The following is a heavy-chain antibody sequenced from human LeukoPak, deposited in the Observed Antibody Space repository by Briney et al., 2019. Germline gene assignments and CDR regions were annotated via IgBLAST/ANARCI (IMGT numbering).Heavy chain of an antibody. CDR3: AKDRGSSGSARRVDY. Sequence: GGSLRLSCAASGFTFSTYSMNWVRQAPGKGLEWVSYISGTSNTKYYADSVKGRFTISRDNAKNSLYLQMNSLRVEDTAVYYCAKDRGSSGSARRVDYWGQGTLVTVSS. V-gene: IGHV3-48*04. CDR1: GFTFSTYS. CDR2: ISGTSNTK. D-gene: IGHD2-15*01. J-gene: IGHJ4*02.